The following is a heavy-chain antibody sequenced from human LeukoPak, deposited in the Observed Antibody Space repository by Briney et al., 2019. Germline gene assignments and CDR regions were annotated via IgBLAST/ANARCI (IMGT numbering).Heavy chain of an antibody. Sequence: PGGSLRLSCAASGFTFSSYWMSRVRQAPGKGVERVANIKQDGSEKYYVDSVKGRFTISRDNAKNSLYLQVSSLRAEDTAVYYCARDTYDSSGYYAHLDYWGQGTLVTVSS. CDR2: IKQDGSEK. CDR3: ARDTYDSSGYYAHLDY. CDR1: GFTFSSYW. J-gene: IGHJ4*02. D-gene: IGHD3-22*01. V-gene: IGHV3-7*01.